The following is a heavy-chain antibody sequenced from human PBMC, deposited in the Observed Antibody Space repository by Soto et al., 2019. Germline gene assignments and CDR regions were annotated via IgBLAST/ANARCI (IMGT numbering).Heavy chain of an antibody. CDR3: VRDYRVSYVYAPFDY. Sequence: GGSLGLSCAASGFTFVNYWMSWVRQAPGKGLEWVAYIKKDVGGRSYVDSVKGRFTISRDNAKNSLYLQMNSLRGDDTAVYYCVRDYRVSYVYAPFDYWRRGPLLTVSS. J-gene: IGHJ4*02. CDR2: IKKDVGGR. V-gene: IGHV3-7*03. CDR1: GFTFVNYW. D-gene: IGHD5-18*01.